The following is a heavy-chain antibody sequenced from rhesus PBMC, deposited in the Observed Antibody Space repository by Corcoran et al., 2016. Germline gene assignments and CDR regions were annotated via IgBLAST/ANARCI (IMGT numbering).Heavy chain of an antibody. J-gene: IGHJ4*01. CDR1: GFHFIDYA. V-gene: IGHV3-186*02. D-gene: IGHD3-9*01. CDR2: IRSKYNNYAT. Sequence: EVQLVESGGGLVQPGGSLRLSCAGSGFHFIDYAMSLVRQDVGKGLEWVGNIRSKYNNYATEYAASVKGRFTISRDDSKNTLYLQMSSLKTEDTAVYYCTTGESYYEDDYGYYYTALYFDYWGQGVLVTVSS. CDR3: TTGESYYEDDYGYYYTALYFDY.